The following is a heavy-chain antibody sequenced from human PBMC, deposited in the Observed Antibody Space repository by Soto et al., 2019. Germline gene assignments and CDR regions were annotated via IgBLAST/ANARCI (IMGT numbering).Heavy chain of an antibody. D-gene: IGHD3-22*01. Sequence: ASVKVSCKASGYTLIMYYIHWMRQAPGQGLEWMGLINPSGGSTTYAQKFQGRVTMTRDTSTSTVYMDLSSLRSEDTAVFYCARPPYSSVYYYAIDFWGQGTQVPVSS. CDR2: INPSGGST. CDR1: GYTLIMYY. V-gene: IGHV1-46*01. J-gene: IGHJ4*02. CDR3: ARPPYSSVYYYAIDF.